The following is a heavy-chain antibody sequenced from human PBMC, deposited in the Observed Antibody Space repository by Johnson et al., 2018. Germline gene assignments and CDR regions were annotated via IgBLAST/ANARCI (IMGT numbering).Heavy chain of an antibody. D-gene: IGHD4-17*01. J-gene: IGHJ3*01. V-gene: IGHV1-69*01. Sequence: HVQLVESGAEVKKPGSSVKVSCKAAGDTFSSYAVSWVRQAPGQGLEWMGGIIPIFATTNYAENFQGRLTITRGESSTTSYMELRSLTSEDTAVYDCAREKGYGCPSKSLGSWGQGTMVTVS. CDR3: AREKGYGCPSKSLGS. CDR1: GDTFSSYA. CDR2: IIPIFATT.